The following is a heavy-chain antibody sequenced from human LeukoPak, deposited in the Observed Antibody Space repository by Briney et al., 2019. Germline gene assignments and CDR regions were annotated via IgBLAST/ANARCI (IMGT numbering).Heavy chain of an antibody. CDR1: GFTFSSYA. CDR3: AKAIGYFGSGSYSSDY. CDR2: ISGSGGST. J-gene: IGHJ4*02. Sequence: GGSLRLSCAASGFTFSSYAMSWVRQAPEKGLKWVSVISGSGGSTYYADSVKGRFTISRDNSKNTLYLQMNSLRAEDTAVYYCAKAIGYFGSGSYSSDYWGQGTLITVSS. D-gene: IGHD3-10*01. V-gene: IGHV3-23*01.